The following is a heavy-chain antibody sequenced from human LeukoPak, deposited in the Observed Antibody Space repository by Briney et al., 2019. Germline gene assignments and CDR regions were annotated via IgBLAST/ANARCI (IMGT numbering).Heavy chain of an antibody. D-gene: IGHD6-13*01. CDR2: VSYDGSNK. CDR3: AKEPGVAAAGKAYFDY. Sequence: SCKASGGTFSSYAISWVRQAPGKGLEWVAVVSYDGSNKYYADSVKGRFTISRDNSKNTLYLQMNSLRAEDTAVYYCAKEPGVAAAGKAYFDYWGQGTLVTVSS. V-gene: IGHV3-30*04. CDR1: GGTFSSYA. J-gene: IGHJ4*02.